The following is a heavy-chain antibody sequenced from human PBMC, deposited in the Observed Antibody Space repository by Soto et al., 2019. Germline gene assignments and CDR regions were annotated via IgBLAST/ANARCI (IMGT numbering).Heavy chain of an antibody. CDR2: IYPGDSDT. CDR3: AENPYQYYYYYMAV. D-gene: IGHD2-2*01. V-gene: IGHV5-51*01. Sequence: GKGLEWMGIIYPGDSDTRYSPSFQGQVTISADKSISTAYLQWSSLKASDTAMYFCAENPYQYYYYYMAVRGKGTTVTVSS. J-gene: IGHJ6*03.